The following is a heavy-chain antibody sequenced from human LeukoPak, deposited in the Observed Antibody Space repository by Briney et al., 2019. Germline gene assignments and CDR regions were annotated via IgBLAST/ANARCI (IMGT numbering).Heavy chain of an antibody. D-gene: IGHD6-13*01. CDR3: ARDDGGRVFDY. Sequence: ASVKVSCKASGYIFTTYGISWVRQAPGQGLEWMGWISVYIGNTKYAQNFQGRVTMTTDTSTTKAYVELRGLRSDDTAVYYCARDDGGRVFDYWGQGTLVTVSS. V-gene: IGHV1-18*01. J-gene: IGHJ4*02. CDR2: ISVYIGNT. CDR1: GYIFTTYG.